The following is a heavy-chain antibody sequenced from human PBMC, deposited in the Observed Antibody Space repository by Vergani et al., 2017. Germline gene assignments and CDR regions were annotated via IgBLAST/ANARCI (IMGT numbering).Heavy chain of an antibody. V-gene: IGHV4-39*01. Sequence: QLQLQESGPGLVKPSETLSLTCTVSGASISSSSYYWGWIRQPPGKGLEWIGTVYYTGYTHYNPSLKCRITMSLDTSKTQFSLRLSSVTAADTAVYYCVTHVDSSGWYYWGQGTLVTVSS. CDR1: GASISSSSYY. J-gene: IGHJ4*01. CDR3: VTHVDSSGWYY. CDR2: VYYTGYT. D-gene: IGHD6-19*01.